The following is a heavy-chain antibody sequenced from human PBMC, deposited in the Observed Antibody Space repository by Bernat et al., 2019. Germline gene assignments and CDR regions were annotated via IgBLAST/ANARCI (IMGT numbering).Heavy chain of an antibody. V-gene: IGHV3-53*02. D-gene: IGHD3-9*01. CDR3: ARDPTDYDILTASMENSAYGMDV. Sequence: EVQLVETGGGLIQPGGSLRLSCAASGFTFSSNYISWVRQAPGKGLEWVSVIYIGGSTYYADSVKGRFTISRDNSKNTLYLQMNSLRAEDTAVYYCARDPTDYDILTASMENSAYGMDVWGQGTTVTVSS. CDR1: GFTFSSNY. CDR2: IYIGGST. J-gene: IGHJ6*02.